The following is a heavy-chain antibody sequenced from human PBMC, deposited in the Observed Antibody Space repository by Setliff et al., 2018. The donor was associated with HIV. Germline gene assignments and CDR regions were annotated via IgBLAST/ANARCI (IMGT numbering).Heavy chain of an antibody. J-gene: IGHJ6*03. V-gene: IGHV1-18*01. Sequence: ASVKVSCKTSGYTFINYHITWVRQAPGQGLEWVGSISASSVNTNYTQGRVTMTTDISTSTAYMELRSLRSADSAVYYCAIVPVSNYYYYMDVWGKGTTVTVSS. CDR1: GYTFINYH. CDR2: ISASSVNT. CDR3: AIVPVSNYYYYMDV.